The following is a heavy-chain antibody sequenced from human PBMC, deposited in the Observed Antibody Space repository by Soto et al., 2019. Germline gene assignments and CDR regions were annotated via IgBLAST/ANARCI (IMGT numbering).Heavy chain of an antibody. Sequence: QVQLQESGPGLVKPSETLSLTCTVSGGSISSYYWSWIRQPPGKGLEWIGYIHYSGSTNYNPSLKRRVTISVDTSKNQFSRKLSSVTAADTAVYYCAREGLTGTIGLYYYYGMDVWGQGTTVTVSS. D-gene: IGHD1-7*01. CDR2: IHYSGST. CDR3: AREGLTGTIGLYYYYGMDV. J-gene: IGHJ6*02. V-gene: IGHV4-59*01. CDR1: GGSISSYY.